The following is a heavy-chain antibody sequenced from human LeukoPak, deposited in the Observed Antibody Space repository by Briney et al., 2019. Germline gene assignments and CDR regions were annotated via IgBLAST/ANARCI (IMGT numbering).Heavy chain of an antibody. V-gene: IGHV4-4*02. CDR1: GFTFSSYAM. Sequence: GSLRLSCAASGFTFSSYAMAWVRQAPGKGLEWIGEIYHAGNTNYNPSLKSRVTISVNKSKNQSSLKLTSVTAADTAVYYCATEAYYDSSGPHFDYWGQGTLVTVSS. J-gene: IGHJ4*02. CDR3: ATEAYYDSSGPHFDY. CDR2: IYHAGNT. D-gene: IGHD3-22*01.